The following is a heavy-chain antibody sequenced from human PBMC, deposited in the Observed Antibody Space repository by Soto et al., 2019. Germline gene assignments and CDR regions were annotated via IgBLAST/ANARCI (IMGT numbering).Heavy chain of an antibody. CDR1: GGSISSGGYS. CDR3: ARRSMTTGAAWQGDNWFDP. CDR2: IYHSGST. Sequence: TLSRTCAVSGGSISSGGYSWSWIRQPPGKGLEWIGYIYHSGSTYYNPSLKSRVTISVDRSKNQFSLKLSSVTAADTAVYYCARRSMTTGAAWQGDNWFDPWGQGTLVTVSS. D-gene: IGHD4-17*01. V-gene: IGHV4-30-2*01. J-gene: IGHJ5*02.